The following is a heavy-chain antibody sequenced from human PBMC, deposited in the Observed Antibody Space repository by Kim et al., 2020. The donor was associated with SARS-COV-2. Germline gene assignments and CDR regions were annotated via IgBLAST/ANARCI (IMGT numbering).Heavy chain of an antibody. Sequence: GGSLRLSCAASGFTFSSYSMNWVRQAPGKGLEWVSSISSSSSYIYYADSVKGRFTISRDNAKNSLYLQMNSLRDEDTAVYYCARVLAGIIDYWGQGTLVAVSS. V-gene: IGHV3-21*01. CDR1: GFTFSSYS. CDR3: ARVLAGIIDY. D-gene: IGHD6-19*01. CDR2: ISSSSSYI. J-gene: IGHJ4*02.